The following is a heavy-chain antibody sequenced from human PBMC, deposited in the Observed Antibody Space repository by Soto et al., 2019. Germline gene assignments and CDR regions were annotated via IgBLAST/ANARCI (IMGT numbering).Heavy chain of an antibody. CDR1: GFTFSSSG. V-gene: IGHV3-33*01. J-gene: IGHJ4*02. CDR2: IWYDGSNK. D-gene: IGHD3-10*01. CDR3: ARESTSGLGYFDY. Sequence: LRLSCAASGFTFSSSGMHWVRQAPGKGLEWVAVIWYDGSNKYYADSVKGRFTISRDNSKNTLYLQMNSLRAEDTAVYYCARESTSGLGYFDYWGQGTLVTVSS.